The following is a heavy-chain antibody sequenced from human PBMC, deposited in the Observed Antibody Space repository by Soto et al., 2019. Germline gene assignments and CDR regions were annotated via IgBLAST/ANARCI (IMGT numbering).Heavy chain of an antibody. J-gene: IGHJ3*02. CDR2: IWYDGSNK. D-gene: IGHD5-12*01. Sequence: QVQLVESGGGVVQPGMSLRLSCAASGFTFSSYGMHWVRQAPGKWLEWVAVIWYDGSNKYYADSVKGRFTISRDNSKNTLDLQMNCLRAEDTAVYYCARDKEYSGYGRDAFDICGQGAMVTVSS. V-gene: IGHV3-33*01. CDR3: ARDKEYSGYGRDAFDI. CDR1: GFTFSSYG.